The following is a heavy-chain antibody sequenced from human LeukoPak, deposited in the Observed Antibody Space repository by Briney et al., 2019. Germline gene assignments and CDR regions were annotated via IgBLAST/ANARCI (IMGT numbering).Heavy chain of an antibody. CDR1: GGSISSSSYY. D-gene: IGHD4-17*01. CDR2: IYYSGST. J-gene: IGHJ5*02. CDR3: ARQASGYGDLDP. V-gene: IGHV4-39*01. Sequence: SETLSLTCTVSGGSISSSSYYWGWIRQPPGKRLEWIGSIYYSGSTYYNPSLKSRVTISVDTSKNQFSLKLSSVTAADMAVYYCARQASGYGDLDPWGQGTLVTVSS.